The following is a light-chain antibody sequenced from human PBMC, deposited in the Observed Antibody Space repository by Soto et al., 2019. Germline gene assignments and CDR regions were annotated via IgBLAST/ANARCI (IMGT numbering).Light chain of an antibody. CDR3: QSYDSSLSAV. J-gene: IGLJ2*01. Sequence: QSVLTQPPSVSGAPGQRVTISCTGSSSNIGAGYDVHWYQQLPGTAPKLLIYGNSNRPSGVPDRFSGSHSGTSASLAITGLQAEDEADYSCQSYDSSLSAVFGGGTKLTVL. CDR2: GNS. V-gene: IGLV1-40*01. CDR1: SSNIGAGYD.